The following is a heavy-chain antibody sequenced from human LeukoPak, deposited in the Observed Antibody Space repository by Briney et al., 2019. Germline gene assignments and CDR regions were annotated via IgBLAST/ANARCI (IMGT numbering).Heavy chain of an antibody. CDR3: ARRSAAAGIDAFDI. Sequence: PGGSLRLSCSASGFSFRNYDMRWVLQPTGKGLECVSAVGTGGDTYYAGSVKGRFTVVRENAKNTLYLQMNSLRAGDTAMYYCARRSAAAGIDAFDIWGQGTMVTVSS. D-gene: IGHD6-13*01. V-gene: IGHV3-13*01. CDR2: VGTGGDT. J-gene: IGHJ3*02. CDR1: GFSFRNYD.